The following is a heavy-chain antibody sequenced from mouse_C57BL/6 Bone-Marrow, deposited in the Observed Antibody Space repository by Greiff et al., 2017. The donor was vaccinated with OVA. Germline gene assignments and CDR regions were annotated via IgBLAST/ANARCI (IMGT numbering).Heavy chain of an antibody. CDR2: IDPENGDT. V-gene: IGHV14-4*01. D-gene: IGHD2-3*01. Sequence: EVQLQQSGAELVRPGASVKLSCTASGFNIKDDYMHWVKQRPEQGLEWIGWIDPENGDTEYAAKFQGKATITADTSSNTAYLQLSSLTSEDTAVYYWTTHDGYFYYAMDYWGQGTSVTVSS. CDR1: GFNIKDDY. CDR3: TTHDGYFYYAMDY. J-gene: IGHJ4*01.